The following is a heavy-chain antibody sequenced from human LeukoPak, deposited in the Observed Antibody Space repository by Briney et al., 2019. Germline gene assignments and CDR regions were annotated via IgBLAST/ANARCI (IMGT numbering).Heavy chain of an antibody. CDR3: ARDWKTNSFDY. J-gene: IGHJ4*02. CDR1: EFTFTTYG. CDR2: IYYDGSNI. V-gene: IGHV3-33*01. D-gene: IGHD1-1*01. Sequence: PGRSLTLSCAASEFTFTTYGMHWVRQAPGKGLERVAFIYYDGSNIYYADYVKGRFTISRDISKNTLYLQMDSLRAEDTAIYYCARDWKTNSFDYWGQGTLVTVSS.